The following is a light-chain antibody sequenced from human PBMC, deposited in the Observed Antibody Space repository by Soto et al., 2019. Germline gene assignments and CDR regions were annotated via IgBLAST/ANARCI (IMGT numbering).Light chain of an antibody. J-gene: IGKJ2*01. CDR1: QTISRF. V-gene: IGKV1-39*01. CDR2: AAS. CDR3: QQSYSGLYT. Sequence: DIQMTQSPSSLSASVGDRVTITCRASQTISRFLSWYQKKPGKAPKPLIYAASTLQPGVPSRFSGSGSGTDFTLTIRSLQPEDFATYYCQQSYSGLYTFGQGTQLEIK.